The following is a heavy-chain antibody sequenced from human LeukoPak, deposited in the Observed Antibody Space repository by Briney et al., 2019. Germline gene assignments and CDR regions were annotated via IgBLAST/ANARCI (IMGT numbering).Heavy chain of an antibody. CDR1: GGSISSGGYY. D-gene: IGHD5-24*01. CDR2: IYYSGST. CDR3: ARGTRLEMATPYFDY. Sequence: SETLSLTCTVSGGSISSGGYYWSWIRQHPGKGLEWIGYIYYSGSTYYNPSLKSRVTISVDTSKNQFSLKLSSVTAADTAVYYCARGTRLEMATPYFDYWGQGTLVTVSS. J-gene: IGHJ4*02. V-gene: IGHV4-31*03.